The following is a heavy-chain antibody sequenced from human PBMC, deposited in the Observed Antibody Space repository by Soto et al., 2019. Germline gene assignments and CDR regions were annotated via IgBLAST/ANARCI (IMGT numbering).Heavy chain of an antibody. D-gene: IGHD1-26*01. CDR3: ASSLYFYYFDY. Sequence: QVQLVQSGAEVKKPGSSVKVSCKASGGTFSSYTISWVRQAPGQGLEWMGRIIPILGIANYAQKFQGRVTITADKSTSTAYMELSSLRSEDTAVYYCASSLYFYYFDYWGQGTLVTVSS. CDR1: GGTFSSYT. V-gene: IGHV1-69*02. J-gene: IGHJ4*02. CDR2: IIPILGIA.